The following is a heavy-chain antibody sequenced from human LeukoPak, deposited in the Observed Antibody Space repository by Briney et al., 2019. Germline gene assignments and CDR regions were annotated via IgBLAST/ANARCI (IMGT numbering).Heavy chain of an antibody. CDR2: IWYDGSNK. D-gene: IGHD6-19*01. V-gene: IGHV3-33*01. CDR3: ARELEIAVDGTLGY. J-gene: IGHJ4*01. CDR1: GFTFSSYA. Sequence: PGRSLRLSCAASGFTFSSYAMHWVRQAPGKGLEWVAAIWYDGSNKYYADSVKGRFTISRDHSKNTLYLQMKSVRAEDTAVYYCARELEIAVDGTLGYWGHGTLVTVSS.